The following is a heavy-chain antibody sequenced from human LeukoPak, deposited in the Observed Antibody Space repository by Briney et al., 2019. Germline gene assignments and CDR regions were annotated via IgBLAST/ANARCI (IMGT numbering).Heavy chain of an antibody. CDR2: INHSGST. CDR1: GGSFSGYY. Sequence: PSETLSLTCAVYGGSFSGYYWSWIRQPPGKGLEWIGEINHSGSTNYNPSLKSRVTISVDTSKNQFSLKLSSVTAADTAVYYCARPGEEWELLGYFDYWGQGTLVTVSS. CDR3: ARPGEEWELLGYFDY. D-gene: IGHD1-26*01. V-gene: IGHV4-34*01. J-gene: IGHJ4*02.